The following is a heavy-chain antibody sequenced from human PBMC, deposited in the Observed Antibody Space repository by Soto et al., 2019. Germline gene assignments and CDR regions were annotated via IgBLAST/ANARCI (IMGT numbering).Heavy chain of an antibody. Sequence: QVQVVESGGDLVKAGGSLRLSCTASGFTFSDYYMGWIRQAPGKGLEWVSYVSASGSTIYYADSVKGRFTVSRDNVKNSLYLQMNSLRVEDTSVYYCARDGKYSGSYYAVDYWGQGTLVTVSS. CDR1: GFTFSDYY. CDR3: ARDGKYSGSYYAVDY. CDR2: VSASGSTI. V-gene: IGHV3-11*01. J-gene: IGHJ4*02. D-gene: IGHD1-26*01.